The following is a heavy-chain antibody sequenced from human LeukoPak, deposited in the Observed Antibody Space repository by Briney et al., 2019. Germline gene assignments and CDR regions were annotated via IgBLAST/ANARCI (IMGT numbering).Heavy chain of an antibody. J-gene: IGHJ5*02. CDR1: GYTYTKHE. D-gene: IGHD6-13*01. V-gene: IGHV1-18*01. CDR3: ATAQQLVHWFDP. CDR2: ISTYNGNT. Sequence: ASVKVSCKASGYTYTKHEIIWVRQAPGQVLEWMGWISTYNGNTNYAQKFQGRVTMTTDRSTSTTYMELRSLRSDDTAVYYCATAQQLVHWFDPWGQGTLVTVSS.